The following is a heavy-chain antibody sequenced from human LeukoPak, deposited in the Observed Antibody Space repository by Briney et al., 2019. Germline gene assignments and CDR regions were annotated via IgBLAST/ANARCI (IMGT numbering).Heavy chain of an antibody. D-gene: IGHD3-10*01. CDR3: VKSGSYYNEPYYFDY. CDR1: GFTFSRYA. Sequence: PGGSLRLSCSASGFTFSRYAMHWVRQAPGKGLEYVSGISSNGGSTYYADSVKGRFTISRDNPKNTLYLQMSSLRAEDTAVYYCVKSGSYYNEPYYFDYWGQGTLVTVSS. CDR2: ISSNGGST. J-gene: IGHJ4*02. V-gene: IGHV3-64D*06.